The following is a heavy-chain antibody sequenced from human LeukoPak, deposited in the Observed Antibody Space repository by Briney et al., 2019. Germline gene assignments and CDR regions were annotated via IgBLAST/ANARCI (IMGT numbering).Heavy chain of an antibody. J-gene: IGHJ4*02. CDR1: GYSFTTYW. Sequence: GESLKISCKGSGYSFTTYWIAWVRQMPGKGLEWMGIIYPGDSDTRYSPSFQGQVTISADKSISTAYLQWNSLKASDTAMYYCARGDETYYYGSGSYCHFDYWGQGTLVTVSS. CDR2: IYPGDSDT. V-gene: IGHV5-51*01. CDR3: ARGDETYYYGSGSYCHFDY. D-gene: IGHD3-10*01.